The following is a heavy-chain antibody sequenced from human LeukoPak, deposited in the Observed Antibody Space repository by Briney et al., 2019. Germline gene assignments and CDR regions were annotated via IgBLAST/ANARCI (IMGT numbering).Heavy chain of an antibody. V-gene: IGHV4-34*01. D-gene: IGHD3-22*01. Sequence: SETLSLTCAVYGGSFSGYYWSWIRQPPGKGLEWIGEINHSGSTNYNPSLKSRVTISVDTSKNQFSLKLSPVTAADTAVYYCARGKSSGYFPFDYWGQGTLVTVS. CDR2: INHSGST. J-gene: IGHJ4*02. CDR1: GGSFSGYY. CDR3: ARGKSSGYFPFDY.